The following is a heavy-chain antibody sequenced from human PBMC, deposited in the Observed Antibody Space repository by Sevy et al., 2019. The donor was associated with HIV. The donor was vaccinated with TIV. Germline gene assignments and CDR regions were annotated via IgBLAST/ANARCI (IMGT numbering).Heavy chain of an antibody. V-gene: IGHV4-59*01. CDR1: GGSISSYY. J-gene: IGHJ4*02. Sequence: SETLSLTCTVSGGSISSYYWSWIRQPPGKGLEWIGYIYYSGSTNYNPSLKSRVTISVDTSKNQSSLTLSPVTAADTALYYCARESGSSSWYFDYWGQGTLVTVSS. D-gene: IGHD6-13*01. CDR3: ARESGSSSWYFDY. CDR2: IYYSGST.